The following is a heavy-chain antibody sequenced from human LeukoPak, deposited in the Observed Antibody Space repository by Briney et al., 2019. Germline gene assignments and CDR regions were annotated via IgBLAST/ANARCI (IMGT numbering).Heavy chain of an antibody. CDR2: IYPGDSDT. V-gene: IGHV5-51*01. CDR3: VRALGYCSSGSCHYYDY. CDR1: GYSFTSYW. D-gene: IGHD2-15*01. J-gene: IGHJ4*02. Sequence: GESLKISCKGSGYSFTSYWIGWVRQMPGKGLEWMGIIYPGDSDTRYSPSFQGQVTISADKSISTAYLQWSSLKASDTAMYYCVRALGYCSSGSCHYYDYWGQGTLVTVSS.